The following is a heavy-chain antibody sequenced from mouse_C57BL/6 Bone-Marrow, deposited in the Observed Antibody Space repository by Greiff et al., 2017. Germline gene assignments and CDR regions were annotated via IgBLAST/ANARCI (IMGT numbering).Heavy chain of an antibody. D-gene: IGHD2-4*01. J-gene: IGHJ3*01. Sequence: VQLQQSGAELVRPGASVKLSCTASGFNIKDDYMHWVKQRPEQGLEWIGWLDPENGDTEYASKFQGKATITADTSSNTAYLQRSSLTSEDTAVYYCTPYDYEGPWFAYWGQGTLVTVSA. V-gene: IGHV14-4*01. CDR2: LDPENGDT. CDR1: GFNIKDDY. CDR3: TPYDYEGPWFAY.